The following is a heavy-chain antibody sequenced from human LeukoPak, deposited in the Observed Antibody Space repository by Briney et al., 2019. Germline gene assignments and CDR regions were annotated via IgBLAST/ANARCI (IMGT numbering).Heavy chain of an antibody. CDR1: GYTFTSYG. D-gene: IGHD3-9*01. J-gene: IGHJ5*02. Sequence: GASVKVSCKASGYTFTSYGISWVRQAPGQGLEWMGWINPNSGGTNYAQKFQGRVTMTRDTSISTAYMELSRLRSDDTAVYYCARDRATYYDILGWFDPWGQGTLVTVSS. CDR2: INPNSGGT. CDR3: ARDRATYYDILGWFDP. V-gene: IGHV1-2*02.